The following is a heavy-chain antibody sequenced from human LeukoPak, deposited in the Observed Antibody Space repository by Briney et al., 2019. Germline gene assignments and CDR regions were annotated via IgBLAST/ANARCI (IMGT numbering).Heavy chain of an antibody. CDR1: GFTFSSYA. CDR2: ISYDGSNK. J-gene: IGHJ4*02. D-gene: IGHD1-26*01. V-gene: IGHV3-30-3*01. CDR3: AKDYSGTYYRGADY. Sequence: GGSLRLSCAASGFTFSSYAMHWVRQAPGKGLEWVAVISYDGSNKYYADSVKGRFTISRDNSKNTLYLQMNSLRAEDTAVYYCAKDYSGTYYRGADYWGQGTLVTVSS.